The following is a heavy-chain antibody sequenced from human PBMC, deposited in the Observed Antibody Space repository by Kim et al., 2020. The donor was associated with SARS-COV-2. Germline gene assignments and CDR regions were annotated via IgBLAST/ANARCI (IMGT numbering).Heavy chain of an antibody. CDR3: ASLSTGYVWDKLDY. Sequence: GGSLRLSCVASGFTFSSYWMHWVRQAPGKGLVWVSRVNSDGSSTSYADSVKGRFTISRDNARNTLYLQMNSLRAGDTAVYYCASLSTGYVWDKLDYCGQGALVTVSS. V-gene: IGHV3-74*01. J-gene: IGHJ4*02. CDR1: GFTFSSYW. D-gene: IGHD3-16*01. CDR2: VNSDGSST.